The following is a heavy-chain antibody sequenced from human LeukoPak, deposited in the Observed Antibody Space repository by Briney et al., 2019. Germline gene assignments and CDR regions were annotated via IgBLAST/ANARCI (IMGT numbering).Heavy chain of an antibody. D-gene: IGHD3-22*01. V-gene: IGHV3-23*01. Sequence: PGGALGLSRAASGFTLSSYALSWVRPAPGKGLGGVSAISGSGGSTYYADSVKGRFTISRDNSKNTLYLQMNSLRAEDTAVYYCAKDASSGYLPADELDYWGQGTLVTVSS. J-gene: IGHJ4*02. CDR3: AKDASSGYLPADELDY. CDR2: ISGSGGST. CDR1: GFTLSSYA.